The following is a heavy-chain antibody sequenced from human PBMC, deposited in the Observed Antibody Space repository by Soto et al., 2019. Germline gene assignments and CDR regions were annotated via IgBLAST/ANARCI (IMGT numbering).Heavy chain of an antibody. CDR2: INAGNGNT. CDR1: GDTFTIYA. Sequence: SVKVSCTASGDTFTIYAMHWVRQAPGQRLEWMGWINAGNGNTKYSQKFQGRVTITRDTSASTAYMELSSLRSEDTAVYYCARESIVVVPAAMANYYYYYGMDVWGQGTTVTVSS. V-gene: IGHV1-3*01. J-gene: IGHJ6*02. D-gene: IGHD2-2*01. CDR3: ARESIVVVPAAMANYYYYYGMDV.